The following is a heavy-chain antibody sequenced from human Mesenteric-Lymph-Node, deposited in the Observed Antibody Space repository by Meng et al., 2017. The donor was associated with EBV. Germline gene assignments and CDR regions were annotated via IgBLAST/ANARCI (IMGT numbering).Heavy chain of an antibody. CDR3: AHRGDPYYYDSSGTWHGYFDY. CDR2: IYWDDDK. CDR1: GFSLSTSGVG. D-gene: IGHD3-22*01. Sequence: QITLKESGPTLVKPTQTLTLTCTFSGFSLSTSGVGVGWIRQPPGKALEWLALIYWDDDKRYSPSLKSRLTITKDTSKNQVVLTMTNMDPVDTATYYCAHRGDPYYYDSSGTWHGYFDYWGQGTLVTVSS. J-gene: IGHJ4*02. V-gene: IGHV2-5*02.